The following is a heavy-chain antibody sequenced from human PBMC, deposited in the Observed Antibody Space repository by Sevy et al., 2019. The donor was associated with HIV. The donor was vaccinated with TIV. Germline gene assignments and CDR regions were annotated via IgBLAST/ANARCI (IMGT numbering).Heavy chain of an antibody. J-gene: IGHJ6*02. CDR2: INSDGSST. CDR1: GFTFSSYW. V-gene: IGHV3-74*01. CDR3: AKGFCSGATCPRDYYYYGMDV. Sequence: GGSLRLSCAASGFTFSSYWMHWVRQAPGKGLVWVSRINSDGSSTSYADSVKGRFTISRDNAKNTLYLQMNSLRAEDTAVYYCAKGFCSGATCPRDYYYYGMDVWGQGTTVTVSS. D-gene: IGHD2-15*01.